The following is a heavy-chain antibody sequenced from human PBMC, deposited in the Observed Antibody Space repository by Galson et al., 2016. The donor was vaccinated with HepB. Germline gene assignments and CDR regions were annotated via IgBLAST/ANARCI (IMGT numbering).Heavy chain of an antibody. D-gene: IGHD3-9*01. Sequence: ETLSLTCTVSGGSMSTYYWSWIRQPPGEGLEWIGYIYYSGSTNCNPSLKSRVTISVDTSKNQFSLKLSSVTAADTAVYFCARSALDYDISAGYYRPLAMDVWGQGTTVTVS. CDR2: IYYSGST. CDR1: GGSMSTYY. CDR3: ARSALDYDISAGYYRPLAMDV. V-gene: IGHV4-59*01. J-gene: IGHJ6*02.